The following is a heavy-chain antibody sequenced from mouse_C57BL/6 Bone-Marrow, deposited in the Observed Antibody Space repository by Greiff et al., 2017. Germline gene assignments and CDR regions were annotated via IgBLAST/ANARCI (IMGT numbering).Heavy chain of an antibody. CDR1: GFTFSSYA. J-gene: IGHJ1*03. Sequence: EVQVVESGGGLVKPGGSLKLSCAASGFTFSSYAMSWVRQTPEKRLEWVATISDGGSYTYYPDNVKGRFPISRDNAKNNLYLQMSHLKSEDTAMYYCARLMRYWYFDVWGTGTTVTVSS. CDR2: ISDGGSYT. V-gene: IGHV5-4*01. CDR3: ARLMRYWYFDV.